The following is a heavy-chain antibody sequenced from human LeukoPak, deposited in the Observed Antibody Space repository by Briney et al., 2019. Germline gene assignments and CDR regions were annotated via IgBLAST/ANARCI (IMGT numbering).Heavy chain of an antibody. CDR3: ARAPPRRLLWFGMGV. J-gene: IGHJ6*04. CDR2: IKQDGSEK. D-gene: IGHD3-10*01. V-gene: IGHV3-7*03. CDR1: GFTFSSYW. Sequence: GGSLRLSCAASGFTFSSYWMSWVRQAPGKGLEWVANIKQDGSEKYYVDSVKGRFTISRDNAKNSLYLQMNSLRAEDTAVYYCARAPPRRLLWFGMGVWGKGTTVTVSS.